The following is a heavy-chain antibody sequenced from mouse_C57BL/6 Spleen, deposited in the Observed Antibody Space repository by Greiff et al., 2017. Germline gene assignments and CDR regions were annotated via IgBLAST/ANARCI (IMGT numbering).Heavy chain of an antibody. CDR2: INYDGSST. V-gene: IGHV5-16*01. D-gene: IGHD2-5*01. CDR1: GFTFSDYY. Sequence: EVQWVESEGGLVQPGSSMKLSCTASGFTFSDYYMAWVRQVPEKGLEWVANINYDGSSTYYLDSLKSRFIISRDNAKNILYLQMSSLKSEDTATYYCARGDSNYDYFDYWGQGTTLTVSS. CDR3: ARGDSNYDYFDY. J-gene: IGHJ2*01.